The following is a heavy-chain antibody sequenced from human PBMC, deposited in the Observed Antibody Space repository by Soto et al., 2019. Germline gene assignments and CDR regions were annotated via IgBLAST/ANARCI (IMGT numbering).Heavy chain of an antibody. Sequence: VQLLESGGGLVQPGGSLRISCATSGFTFSDYGINWVRQAPGKGLEWVSGITKTGRSTFLADSVRGRFTISRDNLNNIVYLQMNSLRADDTALYYCTKDADVYDFAFDSWGQGTMVTVSS. CDR3: TKDADVYDFAFDS. V-gene: IGHV3-23*01. CDR1: GFTFSDYG. D-gene: IGHD3-3*01. J-gene: IGHJ3*02. CDR2: ITKTGRST.